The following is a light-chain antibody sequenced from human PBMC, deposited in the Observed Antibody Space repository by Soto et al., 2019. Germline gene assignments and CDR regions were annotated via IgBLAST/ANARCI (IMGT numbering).Light chain of an antibody. J-gene: IGKJ2*01. CDR3: QQRSNWPPMYT. V-gene: IGKV3-11*01. CDR2: DAS. CDR1: QSVSSY. Sequence: IVLTQSPGTLSLSPGERATLSCRASQSVSSYLAWYQQKPGQAPRLLIYDASNRATGIPARFSGSGSGTDFTLTISSLEPEDFAVYYCQQRSNWPPMYTFGQGTKLEIK.